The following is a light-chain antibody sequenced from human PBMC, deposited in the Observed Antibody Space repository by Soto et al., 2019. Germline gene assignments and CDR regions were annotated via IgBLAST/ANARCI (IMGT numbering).Light chain of an antibody. V-gene: IGLV2-14*01. J-gene: IGLJ1*01. CDR1: SSDIGAYNY. CDR3: SSYTSSNTPYV. Sequence: QSVLTQSASVSGSPGQSITISCTGTSSDIGAYNYVSWYQQHPGKAPKVMIHDVSNRPSGVSSRFSGSKSGNTAALTISGLQAEDEADYYGSSYTSSNTPYVFGTGTKLTV. CDR2: DVS.